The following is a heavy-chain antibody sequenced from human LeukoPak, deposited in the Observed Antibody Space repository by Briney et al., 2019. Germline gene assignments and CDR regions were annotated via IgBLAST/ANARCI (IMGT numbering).Heavy chain of an antibody. V-gene: IGHV4-34*01. J-gene: IGHJ4*02. D-gene: IGHD2-15*01. CDR1: GGSFSGYY. Sequence: SETLSLTCAVYGGSFSGYYWSWIRQPPGKGLEWIGEINHSGSTNYNPSLKSRVTISVDTSMNQFSLKLSSVTAADTAVYYCARGGGVSSGGSLDYWGQGTLVTVSS. CDR2: INHSGST. CDR3: ARGGGVSSGGSLDY.